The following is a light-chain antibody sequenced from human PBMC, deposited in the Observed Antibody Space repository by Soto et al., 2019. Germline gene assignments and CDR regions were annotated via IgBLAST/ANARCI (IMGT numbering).Light chain of an antibody. Sequence: QAVVTQEPSLTVSPGGTVTLTCGSSTGAVTSNHHPYWFQQKAGQAPRTLIYDTSNKHSWTPARFLGSLLGDKAALTLSGGQPEDEAQYYCLLSYNAARVFGGGTKLTVL. V-gene: IGLV7-46*01. CDR2: DTS. CDR1: TGAVTSNHH. CDR3: LLSYNAARV. J-gene: IGLJ2*01.